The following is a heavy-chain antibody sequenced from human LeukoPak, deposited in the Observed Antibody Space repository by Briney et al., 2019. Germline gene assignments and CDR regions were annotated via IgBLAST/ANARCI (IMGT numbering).Heavy chain of an antibody. CDR3: ARSPTRGSGSSSFDY. D-gene: IGHD3-10*01. CDR2: INHSGST. Sequence: SETLSLTCAVYGGSFSGYYWSWIRQPPGKGLEWIGEINHSGSTNYNPSLKSRVTISVDTSKNQFSLKLSSVTAADTAVHYCARSPTRGSGSSSFDYWGQGTLVTVSS. J-gene: IGHJ4*02. CDR1: GGSFSGYY. V-gene: IGHV4-34*01.